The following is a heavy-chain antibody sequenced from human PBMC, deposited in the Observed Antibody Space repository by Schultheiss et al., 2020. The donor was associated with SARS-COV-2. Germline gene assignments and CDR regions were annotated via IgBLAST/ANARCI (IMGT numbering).Heavy chain of an antibody. J-gene: IGHJ4*02. D-gene: IGHD2-2*01. CDR2: IYYSGST. Sequence: SETLSLTCTVSGGSISSYYWSWIRQPPGKGLEWIGYIYYSGSTNYNPSLKSRVTISVDTSKNQFSLKLSSVTAADTAVYYCARGNCTSTSCYGSPKYYFDYWGQGTLVTVSS. CDR1: GGSISSYY. V-gene: IGHV4-59*01. CDR3: ARGNCTSTSCYGSPKYYFDY.